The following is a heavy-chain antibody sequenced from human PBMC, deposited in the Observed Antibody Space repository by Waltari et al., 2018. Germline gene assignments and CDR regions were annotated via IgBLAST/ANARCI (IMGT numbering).Heavy chain of an antibody. Sequence: QVQLVQSGAEVKKPGSSVKVSCKASGGTFSSYAISWVRQAPGQGLEWMGGSIPIFGTANDAQKFQGRVTITADESTSTAYMELSSLRSEDTAVYYCARPDGYDFWSGFSYYYGMDVWGQGTTVTVSS. V-gene: IGHV1-69*01. J-gene: IGHJ6*02. CDR3: ARPDGYDFWSGFSYYYGMDV. D-gene: IGHD3-3*01. CDR2: SIPIFGTA. CDR1: GGTFSSYA.